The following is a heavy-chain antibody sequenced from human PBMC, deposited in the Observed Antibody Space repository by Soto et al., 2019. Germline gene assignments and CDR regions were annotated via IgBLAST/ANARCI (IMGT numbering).Heavy chain of an antibody. Sequence: GGSLRLSCAASGFTFGDYAMQWVRQAPGKGLEWVSAISWNSGSIDYADSVKGRFTISRDNAKNSLYLQMNSLRAEDTALYYCAKSHATSGWYVTTDYWGQGTRVTVSS. J-gene: IGHJ4*02. CDR1: GFTFGDYA. D-gene: IGHD6-19*01. CDR3: AKSHATSGWYVTTDY. V-gene: IGHV3-9*01. CDR2: ISWNSGSI.